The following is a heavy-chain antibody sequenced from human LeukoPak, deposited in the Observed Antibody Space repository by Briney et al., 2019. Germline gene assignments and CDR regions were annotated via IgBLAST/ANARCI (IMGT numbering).Heavy chain of an antibody. J-gene: IGHJ4*02. CDR1: GFTFSSYA. Sequence: GGSLRLSCAASGFTFSSYAMSWVRQAPGKGLEWVSAITGSGGSTYYADSVRGRFTISRDNSKNTVYLQMNSLRAEDTAVYYCARAADGSYSDYWGQGTLVTVSS. CDR2: ITGSGGST. CDR3: ARAADGSYSDY. V-gene: IGHV3-23*01. D-gene: IGHD1-26*01.